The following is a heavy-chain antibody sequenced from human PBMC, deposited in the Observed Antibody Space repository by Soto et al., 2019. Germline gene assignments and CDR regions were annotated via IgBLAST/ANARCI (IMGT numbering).Heavy chain of an antibody. V-gene: IGHV3-66*01. CDR2: IYSGGDT. J-gene: IGHJ3*02. Sequence: GGSLRHSCAVSGFTVSNNYMSWVRQAPEKGLEWISVIYSGGDTYYADSVKVRFIISRDNSKNTLYLQMNSLRVDDTAVYYCARGGGAYCGNDCIRAVDIWGQGTMVTVSS. D-gene: IGHD2-21*02. CDR1: GFTVSNNY. CDR3: ARGGGAYCGNDCIRAVDI.